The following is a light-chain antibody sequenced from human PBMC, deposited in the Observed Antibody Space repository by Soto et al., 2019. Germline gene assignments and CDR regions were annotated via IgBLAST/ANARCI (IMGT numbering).Light chain of an antibody. CDR2: EVT. V-gene: IGLV2-8*01. CDR3: SSYAGTNKLL. CDR1: SSDVGEYNY. J-gene: IGLJ3*02. Sequence: QSVLTQPPSASGSPGQSVTISCTGTSSDVGEYNYVSWYQQHPGKAPKLMLYEVTKRPSGVPDRFSGSKSGNTASLTVSGLQAEDEAVYYCSSYAGTNKLLFGGGTKLTVL.